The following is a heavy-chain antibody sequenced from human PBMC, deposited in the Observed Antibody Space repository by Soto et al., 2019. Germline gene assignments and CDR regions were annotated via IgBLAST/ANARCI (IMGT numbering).Heavy chain of an antibody. D-gene: IGHD4-4*01. V-gene: IGHV3-64*02. CDR3: ARGDYSNEYGMDV. Sequence: PGGSLRLSCAASGFTFSSYAMHWVRQAPGKGLEYVSAISSNGGSTYYADSVKGRFTISRDNSKNTLYLQMGGLRAEDMAVYYCARGDYSNEYGMDVWGQGTTVTVS. CDR1: GFTFSSYA. CDR2: ISSNGGST. J-gene: IGHJ6*02.